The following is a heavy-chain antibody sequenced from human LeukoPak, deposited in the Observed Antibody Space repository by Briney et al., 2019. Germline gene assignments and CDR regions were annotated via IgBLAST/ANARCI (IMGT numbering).Heavy chain of an antibody. CDR2: IYYSGST. CDR1: GGSISSSSYY. CDR3: ARKAAMWAQLY. V-gene: IGHV4-39*07. Sequence: PSETLSLTCTVSGGSISSSSYYWGWIRQPPGKGLEWIGTIYYSGSTHYNPSLKSRVTISVDTSKNQFSLKLSSVTAADTAVYYCARKAAMWAQLYWGQGTLVTVSS. D-gene: IGHD2-2*01. J-gene: IGHJ4*02.